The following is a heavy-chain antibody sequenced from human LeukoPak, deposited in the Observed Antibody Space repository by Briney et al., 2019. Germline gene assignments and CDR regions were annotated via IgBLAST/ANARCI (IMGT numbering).Heavy chain of an antibody. D-gene: IGHD6-19*01. Sequence: GGSLRLSCAASGFTFSSYSMNWVRQAPGKGLEWVSSISSSSSYIYYADSVKGRFTISRDNAKNSLYLQMNSLRAEDTAVHYCARGGGSGWSSYFDYWGQGTLVTVSS. CDR1: GFTFSSYS. CDR3: ARGGGSGWSSYFDY. CDR2: ISSSSSYI. J-gene: IGHJ4*02. V-gene: IGHV3-21*01.